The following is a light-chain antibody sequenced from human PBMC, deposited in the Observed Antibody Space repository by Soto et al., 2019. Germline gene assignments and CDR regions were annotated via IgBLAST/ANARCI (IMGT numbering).Light chain of an antibody. V-gene: IGKV3-20*01. CDR1: QSVSSTY. Sequence: EIVLTQSPSTLSLSPGERATLSCRASQSVSSTYLAWYQQKPGQAPRLLIYAASSRATGIPDRFSGSGSGTDFTLTISRLEPEDFAVYYCQQYGSPFGQGTRLEIK. CDR3: QQYGSP. J-gene: IGKJ5*01. CDR2: AAS.